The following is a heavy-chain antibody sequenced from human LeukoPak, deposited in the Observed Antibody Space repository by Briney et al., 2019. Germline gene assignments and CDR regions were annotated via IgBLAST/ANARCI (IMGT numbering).Heavy chain of an antibody. Sequence: SETLSLTCSVSGGSTSSYYWSWIRQPPGKGLEWIGYIYTSGSTNYNPSLKSRVTISVDTSKNQFSLKLSSVPAADTAVYYCARVITEPYYYYYMDVWGKGTTVTVS. CDR2: IYTSGST. V-gene: IGHV4-4*09. CDR3: ARVITEPYYYYYMDV. CDR1: GGSTSSYY. J-gene: IGHJ6*03. D-gene: IGHD1-20*01.